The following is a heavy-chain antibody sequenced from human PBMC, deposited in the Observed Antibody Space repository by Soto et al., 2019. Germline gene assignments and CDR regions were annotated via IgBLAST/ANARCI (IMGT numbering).Heavy chain of an antibody. CDR1: GFTFSSFA. Sequence: EVQLLESGGGLVQPGGSLRLSCAASGFTFSSFAMSWVRQAPGKGLEWVSAMSGSGGSTYYADSVKGRFTISSDNSKNTLYLQMNSLRAEDTAVYYCAKSQYNWNDGGDYYYGMDVWGQGTTVTVSS. J-gene: IGHJ6*02. CDR2: MSGSGGST. D-gene: IGHD1-20*01. V-gene: IGHV3-23*01. CDR3: AKSQYNWNDGGDYYYGMDV.